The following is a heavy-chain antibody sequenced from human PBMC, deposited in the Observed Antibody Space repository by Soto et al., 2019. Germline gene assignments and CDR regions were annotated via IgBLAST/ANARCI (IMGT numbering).Heavy chain of an antibody. V-gene: IGHV4-59*01. D-gene: IGHD3-22*01. J-gene: IGHJ5*02. Sequence: SSETLSLTCSVSGDSIQKYWWSWIRQPPGKALEWIGYFYYRGDTNYNPSLKSRATVSGDMSKNQLFLRLTSVTAADTAVYYCARFTYYYDTSGHDMWFDPWGQGTLVTVSS. CDR1: GDSIQKYW. CDR3: ARFTYYYDTSGHDMWFDP. CDR2: FYYRGDT.